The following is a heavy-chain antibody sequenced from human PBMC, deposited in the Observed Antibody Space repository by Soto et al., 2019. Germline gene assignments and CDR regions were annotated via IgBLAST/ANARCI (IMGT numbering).Heavy chain of an antibody. CDR1: GFTFSSYA. CDR3: ARDRYSSGWYSRFDAFDI. V-gene: IGHV3-30-3*01. D-gene: IGHD6-19*01. J-gene: IGHJ3*02. CDR2: ISYDGSNK. Sequence: GGSLRLSCAASGFTFSSYAMHWVRQAPGKGLEWVAVISYDGSNKYYADSVKGRFTISRDNSKNTLYLQMNSLRAEDTAVYYCARDRYSSGWYSRFDAFDIWGQGTMVTV.